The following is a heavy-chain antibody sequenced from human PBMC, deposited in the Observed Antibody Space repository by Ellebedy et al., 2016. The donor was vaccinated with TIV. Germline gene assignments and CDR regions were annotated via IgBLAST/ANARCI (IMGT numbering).Heavy chain of an antibody. Sequence: AASVKVSCKASGYTFMSYGISWVRQDPGQGLEWMGWISTHNGDTKYAQKLQGRVTMTSDTSVNTAYMELRSLSSEDTAMYYCATDKRTTMTTPFDPWGQGTLVTVSS. CDR3: ATDKRTTMTTPFDP. CDR2: ISTHNGDT. D-gene: IGHD4-17*01. CDR1: GYTFMSYG. J-gene: IGHJ5*02. V-gene: IGHV1-18*01.